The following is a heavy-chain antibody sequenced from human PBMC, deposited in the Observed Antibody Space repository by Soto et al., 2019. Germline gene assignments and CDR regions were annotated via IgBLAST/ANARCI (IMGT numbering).Heavy chain of an antibody. D-gene: IGHD1-7*01. Sequence: PSETLSLTCAVSGGSFTSNNWWTWDRQPPGQGLEWIGEIYRTGSTNYNPSLKSRVTISLDKSENQFSLKVTSLTAADTAVYYCASRDPGTSVDYWGQGTLVTVS. CDR3: ASRDPGTSVDY. J-gene: IGHJ4*02. V-gene: IGHV4-4*02. CDR1: GGSFTSNNW. CDR2: IYRTGST.